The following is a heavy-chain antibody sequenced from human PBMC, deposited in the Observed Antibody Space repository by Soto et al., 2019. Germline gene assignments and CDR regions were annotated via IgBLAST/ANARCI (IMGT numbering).Heavy chain of an antibody. CDR1: GFTFSRYG. D-gene: IGHD1-26*01. J-gene: IGHJ4*02. Sequence: EVQVLESGGGLVQPGGSLRLSCAASGFTFSRYGMNWVRQAPGKGLEWVSGIRSDGDTTYNADAVKGRFTVSRDTSKNTVYLQMNSLRAADTAIYYCAKGKGVGATPDGANCWGQGTLVTVSS. V-gene: IGHV3-23*01. CDR3: AKGKGVGATPDGANC. CDR2: IRSDGDTT.